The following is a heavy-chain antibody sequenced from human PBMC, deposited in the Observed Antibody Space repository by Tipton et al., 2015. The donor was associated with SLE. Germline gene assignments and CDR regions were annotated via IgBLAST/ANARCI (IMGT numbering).Heavy chain of an antibody. CDR1: GFTFSSYW. V-gene: IGHV3-7*03. Sequence: SLRLSCGVSGFTFSSYWMSWVRQAPGKGLEWVANIKEDGSEKYYVDSVKGRFTISRDNAKNSLYLQMNSLRPEDTAMYYCAKDIYGSGPRNAFDIWGQGTMVTVSS. J-gene: IGHJ3*02. D-gene: IGHD3-10*01. CDR3: AKDIYGSGPRNAFDI. CDR2: IKEDGSEK.